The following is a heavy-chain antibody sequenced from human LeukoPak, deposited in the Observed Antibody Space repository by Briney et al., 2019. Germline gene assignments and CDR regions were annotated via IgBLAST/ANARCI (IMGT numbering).Heavy chain of an antibody. Sequence: GTLRLSCAASGLTFRNYGMNWVRQAPGKGREWLSGISPRGCGTYYAGSVKGRFTISRHDSRNILSLQVNGQRDEHTAGYYCSEDIAWGAFDYWGQGALVTVSS. D-gene: IGHD7-27*01. V-gene: IGHV3-23*01. CDR1: GLTFRNYG. CDR2: ISPRGCGT. CDR3: SEDIAWGAFDY. J-gene: IGHJ4*02.